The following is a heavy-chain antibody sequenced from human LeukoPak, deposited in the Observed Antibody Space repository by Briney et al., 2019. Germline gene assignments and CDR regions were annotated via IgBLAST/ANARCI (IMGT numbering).Heavy chain of an antibody. CDR1: GFTFSSYA. D-gene: IGHD6-13*01. CDR3: AKDQNSSWYVRGFGY. Sequence: GGSLRLSCAASGFTFSSYAMSWVRQAPGKGLEWVSVISGSGDGTYYADSVKGRFTISRDKSKDTLYLQMNSLRAEDTAVYHCAKDQNSSWYVRGFGYWGQGTLVTVSS. V-gene: IGHV3-23*01. CDR2: ISGSGDGT. J-gene: IGHJ4*02.